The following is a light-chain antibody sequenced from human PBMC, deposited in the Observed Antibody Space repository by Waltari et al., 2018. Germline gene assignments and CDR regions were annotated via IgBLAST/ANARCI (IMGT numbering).Light chain of an antibody. CDR1: QTVFFN. CDR2: GAS. CDR3: QQYHAWPLT. V-gene: IGKV3D-15*01. Sequence: EIVMTQSPATLSVSPGERATLSCRASQTVFFNVAWYHQKPGQAPRVVVYGASNRDTGIPARFSGSGSGTEFTLTISTLQSEDSAIYFCQQYHAWPLTFGGGTRVEVK. J-gene: IGKJ4*01.